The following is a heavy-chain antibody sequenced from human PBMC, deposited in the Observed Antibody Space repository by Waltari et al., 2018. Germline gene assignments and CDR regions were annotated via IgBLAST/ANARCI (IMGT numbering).Heavy chain of an antibody. CDR1: GLGCAGFT. Sequence: EVNLVEAGGAVGREGGALGPAWQASGLGCAGFTMQWVRQVPGSGLQWVALISWDGGDTYYADSVKGRFTISRDNSRNSLYLEMKTLTLEDTALYYCATSDYAGKGDYWGHGTLVTVSS. CDR2: ISWDGGDT. J-gene: IGHJ4*01. CDR3: ATSDYAGKGDY. D-gene: IGHD5-12*01. V-gene: IGHV3-43*01.